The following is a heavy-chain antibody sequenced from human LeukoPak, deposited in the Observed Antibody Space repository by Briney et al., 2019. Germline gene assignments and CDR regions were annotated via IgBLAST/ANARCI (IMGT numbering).Heavy chain of an antibody. CDR3: ARDWGGGIAAAGYFQH. J-gene: IGHJ1*01. D-gene: IGHD6-13*01. Sequence: ASVKVSCKASGYTFTSYGISWVRQAPGQALEWMGWISAYNGNTNYAQKLQGRVTMTTDTSTSTAYMELRSLRSDDTAVYYCARDWGGGIAAAGYFQHWGQGTLVTVSS. CDR1: GYTFTSYG. CDR2: ISAYNGNT. V-gene: IGHV1-18*01.